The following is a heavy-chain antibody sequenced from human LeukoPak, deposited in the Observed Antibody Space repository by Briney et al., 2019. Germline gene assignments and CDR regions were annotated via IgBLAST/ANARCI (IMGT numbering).Heavy chain of an antibody. V-gene: IGHV4-38-2*02. D-gene: IGHD6-19*01. CDR1: GYSISSAYF. CDR2: ISHSGTT. Sequence: SETLSLTCTVSGYSISSAYFWGWVRQPPGKGLEWIGSISHSGTTYYKSSLKSRVTISVDTSNNQFSLRLSSVTAADTAVYFCARLQTVAGNNWFDPWGQGTLVTVSS. J-gene: IGHJ5*02. CDR3: ARLQTVAGNNWFDP.